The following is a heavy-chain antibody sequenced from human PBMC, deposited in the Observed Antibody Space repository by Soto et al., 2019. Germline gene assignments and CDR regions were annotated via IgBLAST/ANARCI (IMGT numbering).Heavy chain of an antibody. Sequence: QVQLVESGGGVVQPGRSLRLSCAASGFTFSSYGMHWVRQAPGKGLEWVAVISYDGSNKYYADSVKGRFTISRDNSKNTLYLQMNSLRAEDTAVYYCAKEESSSGWDLDYWGQGTLVTVSS. D-gene: IGHD6-19*01. J-gene: IGHJ4*02. V-gene: IGHV3-30*18. CDR2: ISYDGSNK. CDR3: AKEESSSGWDLDY. CDR1: GFTFSSYG.